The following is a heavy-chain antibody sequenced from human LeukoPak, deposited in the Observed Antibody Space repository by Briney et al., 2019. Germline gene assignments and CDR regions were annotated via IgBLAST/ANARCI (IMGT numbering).Heavy chain of an antibody. D-gene: IGHD3-10*01. J-gene: IGHJ4*02. V-gene: IGHV4-30-4*01. Sequence: PSETLSLTCTVSGGSISSGDYYWSWIRQPPGKGLEWIGYIYYSGSTYYNPSLKSRVTISVDTSKNQFSLKLSSVTAADTAVYYCARESQLLGDGSGSYGAGYWGQGTLVTVSS. CDR3: ARESQLLGDGSGSYGAGY. CDR1: GGSISSGDYY. CDR2: IYYSGST.